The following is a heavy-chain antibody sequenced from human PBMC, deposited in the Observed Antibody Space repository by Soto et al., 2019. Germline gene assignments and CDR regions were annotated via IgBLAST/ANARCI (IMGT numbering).Heavy chain of an antibody. J-gene: IGHJ4*02. D-gene: IGHD3-16*01. CDR1: GFTFSSYW. CDR2: INPDGTTT. CDR3: AKDLSWGQSDY. Sequence: DVKLVESGGGLVQPGESLRLSCAASGFTFSSYWMHWFRQDPGMGLVWVATINPDGTTTRYADFVKGRFTVSRDNDRNTLFLQMNGLRAEDTGLYFCAKDLSWGQSDYWGRGTLVIVSS. V-gene: IGHV3-74*02.